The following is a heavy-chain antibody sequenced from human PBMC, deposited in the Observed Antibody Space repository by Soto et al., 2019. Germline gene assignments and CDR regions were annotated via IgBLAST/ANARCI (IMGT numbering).Heavy chain of an antibody. J-gene: IGHJ4*02. Sequence: LKISCKCSGYNFATYWIGWVRQMPGKGLEWMGIIYAGDSDTRYSPSFQGQVTIVADKSINTAYLQWSSLKASDTAIYYCARLKWAVTYNNYFDYWGQGTLVTVSS. CDR3: ARLKWAVTYNNYFDY. D-gene: IGHD4-17*01. CDR1: GYNFATYW. CDR2: IYAGDSDT. V-gene: IGHV5-51*01.